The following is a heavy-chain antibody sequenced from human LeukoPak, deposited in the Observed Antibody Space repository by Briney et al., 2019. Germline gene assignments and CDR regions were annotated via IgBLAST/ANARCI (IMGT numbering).Heavy chain of an antibody. V-gene: IGHV4-4*09. Sequence: SGTLSLTCTVSGGSMTHYFWNWIRQPPGKGREWIGYTHTSGSPDYSRSLQHRVTISLATSKNQFSLMLSSVTAADTAVYFCARATQRYCSGTTCFPYWFDTWGQGTLATVSS. CDR1: GGSMTHYF. CDR3: ARATQRYCSGTTCFPYWFDT. D-gene: IGHD2-2*01. J-gene: IGHJ5*02. CDR2: THTSGSP.